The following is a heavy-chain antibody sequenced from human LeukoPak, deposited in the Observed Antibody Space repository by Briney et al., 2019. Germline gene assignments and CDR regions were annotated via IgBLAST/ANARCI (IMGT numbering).Heavy chain of an antibody. D-gene: IGHD1-20*01. Sequence: SETLSLTCTVSGGSISSGGYYWSWIRQHPGKGLEWIGYIYYSGSTYYNPSLKSRVTISVDTSKNQFSLKLSSVTAADTAVYYCAGPGIRSYYYYGMDVWGQGTTVTVSS. CDR2: IYYSGST. J-gene: IGHJ6*02. CDR3: AGPGIRSYYYYGMDV. V-gene: IGHV4-31*03. CDR1: GGSISSGGYY.